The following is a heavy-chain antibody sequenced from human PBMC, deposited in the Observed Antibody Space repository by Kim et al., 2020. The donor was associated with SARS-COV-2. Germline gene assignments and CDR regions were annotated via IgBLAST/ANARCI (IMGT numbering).Heavy chain of an antibody. D-gene: IGHD1-1*01. J-gene: IGHJ5*02. CDR3: ARVLRSGTTDWFDP. Sequence: VDSVKGRFTISRDNAKNSVYLQMNSLRADDTAVYYCARVLRSGTTDWFDPWGLGTLVIVSS. V-gene: IGHV3-7*03.